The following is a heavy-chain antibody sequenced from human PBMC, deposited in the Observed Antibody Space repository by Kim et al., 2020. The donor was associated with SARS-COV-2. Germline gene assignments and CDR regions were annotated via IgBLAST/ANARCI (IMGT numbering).Heavy chain of an antibody. V-gene: IGHV3-30*18. D-gene: IGHD4-17*01. CDR1: GFTFSSYG. Sequence: GGSLRLSCAASGFTFSSYGMHWVRQAPGKGLEWVAVISYDGSNKYYADSVKGRFTTSRDNSKNTLYLQMNSLRAEDTAVYYCAKDGRLENWYFDLWGRGTLVTVSS. J-gene: IGHJ2*01. CDR2: ISYDGSNK. CDR3: AKDGRLENWYFDL.